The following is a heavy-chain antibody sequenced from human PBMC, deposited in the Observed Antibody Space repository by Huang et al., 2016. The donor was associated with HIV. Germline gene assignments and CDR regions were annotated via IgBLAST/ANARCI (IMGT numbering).Heavy chain of an antibody. V-gene: IGHV1-69*01. J-gene: IGHJ4*02. CDR3: ARESNIVVVPHTIKFFGY. CDR2: ISPIVVTT. CDR1: GGSFSNHV. D-gene: IGHD2-2*01. Sequence: VQLVQSGAEVKKPGSSVKVSCKASGGSFSNHVFSWVRQGPGQGLEWMGGISPIVVTTNYAQKFQGRVTITADESTGTAYLELSSLRSEDTAVYFCARESNIVVVPHTIKFFGYWGQGTLVTVSS.